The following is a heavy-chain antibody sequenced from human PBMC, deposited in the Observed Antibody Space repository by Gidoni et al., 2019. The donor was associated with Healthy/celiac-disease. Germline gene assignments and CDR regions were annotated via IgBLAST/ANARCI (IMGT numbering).Heavy chain of an antibody. CDR1: GGYNSSSSYY. CDR3: AAFRTWNWDY. Sequence: QLRLQESGPGLVKPSETLSLTCTVCGGYNSSSSYYLGWIRQPPGTGLEWIGSIYCRGSTYYTPSLKRLDTIPVDTHKHQFSLKLSSVTAADTAVYYCAAFRTWNWDYWGQGTLVTVPS. CDR2: IYCRGST. V-gene: IGHV4-39*01. D-gene: IGHD1-7*01. J-gene: IGHJ4*02.